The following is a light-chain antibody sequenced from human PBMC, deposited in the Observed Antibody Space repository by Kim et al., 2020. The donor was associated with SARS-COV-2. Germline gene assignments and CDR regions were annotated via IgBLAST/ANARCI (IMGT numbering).Light chain of an antibody. Sequence: SASVGDRVPITCRASQTISNYLAWYQQKPGKAPKVLIYRASTLQSGVPLRFSGSGSETEFTLTISTLQPDDFATYYCQQYKSYSTFGQGTKVEIK. CDR1: QTISNY. CDR3: QQYKSYST. J-gene: IGKJ1*01. CDR2: RAS. V-gene: IGKV1-5*03.